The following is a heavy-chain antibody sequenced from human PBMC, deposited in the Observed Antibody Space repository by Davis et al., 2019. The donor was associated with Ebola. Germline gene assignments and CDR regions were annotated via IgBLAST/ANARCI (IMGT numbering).Heavy chain of an antibody. CDR1: GGSFSGYY. CDR3: ARGRRAGDYYYGMDV. D-gene: IGHD6-19*01. Sequence: MPSETLSLTCAVYGGSFSGYYWSWIRQPPGTGLEWIGEINHSGSTNYNPSLKSRVTISVDTSKNQFSLKLSSVTAADTAVYYCARGRRAGDYYYGMDVWGQGTTVTVSS. J-gene: IGHJ6*02. V-gene: IGHV4-34*01. CDR2: INHSGST.